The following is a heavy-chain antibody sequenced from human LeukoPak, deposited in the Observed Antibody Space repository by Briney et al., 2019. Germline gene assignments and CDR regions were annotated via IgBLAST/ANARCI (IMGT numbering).Heavy chain of an antibody. CDR3: AKGPNSYSSSWYGDY. J-gene: IGHJ4*02. CDR1: GFTFSSYA. D-gene: IGHD6-13*01. CDR2: ISGSGGST. V-gene: IGHV3-23*01. Sequence: PGGSLRLSCAASGFTFSSYAMGWVRQAPGKGLEWVSAISGSGGSTYYADSVKGRFTISRDNSKNTLYLQMNSLRAEDTAVYYCAKGPNSYSSSWYGDYWGQGTLVTVSS.